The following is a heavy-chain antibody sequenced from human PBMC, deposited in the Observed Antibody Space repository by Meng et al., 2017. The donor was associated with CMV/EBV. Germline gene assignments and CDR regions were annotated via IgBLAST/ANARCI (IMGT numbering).Heavy chain of an antibody. CDR3: ARVPFNTHYFDY. J-gene: IGHJ4*02. Sequence: LRLSCTVSGGSISSGDYYWSWIRQPPGKGLEWIEYIYYSGSTYYNPSLKSRVTISVDTSKNQFSLKLSSVTAADTAVYYCARVPFNTHYFDYWGQGTLVTVSS. CDR1: GGSISSGDYY. V-gene: IGHV4-30-4*08. CDR2: IYYSGST.